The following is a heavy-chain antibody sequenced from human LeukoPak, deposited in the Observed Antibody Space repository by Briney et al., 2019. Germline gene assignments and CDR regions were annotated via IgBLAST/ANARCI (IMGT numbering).Heavy chain of an antibody. CDR2: ISYDGNNK. Sequence: PGGSLRLSCAASGFTFSSYAMHWVRQAPGKGLEWVAAISYDGNNKYYADSVKGRFTISRDNSKNTLYLQMNSLRAEDTAVYYCARPEWYSRSLDAFDIWGQGTMVTVSS. V-gene: IGHV3-30-3*01. CDR1: GFTFSSYA. J-gene: IGHJ3*02. D-gene: IGHD6-6*01. CDR3: ARPEWYSRSLDAFDI.